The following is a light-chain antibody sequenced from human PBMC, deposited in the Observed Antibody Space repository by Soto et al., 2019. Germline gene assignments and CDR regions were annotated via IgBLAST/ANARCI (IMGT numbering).Light chain of an antibody. CDR2: KAS. Sequence: DTQMTQSPSTLSASVGDRVTITCRASQSISSWLAWYRQKPGKAPKLLIYKASSLESGVPSRFSGSGSGTEFTLTISSLQPDDFATYYCQQYNSYSTFGQGAKVDIK. CDR1: QSISSW. J-gene: IGKJ1*01. CDR3: QQYNSYST. V-gene: IGKV1-5*03.